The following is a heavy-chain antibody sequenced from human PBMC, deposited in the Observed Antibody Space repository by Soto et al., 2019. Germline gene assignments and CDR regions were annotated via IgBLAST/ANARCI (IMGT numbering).Heavy chain of an antibody. CDR3: ARDYTPYYCGKSGYWVSFDY. J-gene: IGHJ4*02. D-gene: IGHD2-21*01. CDR2: ISAYNGNT. CDR1: GYTFTSYG. Sequence: ASVKVSCKASGYTFTSYGISWVRQAPGQGLEWMGWISAYNGNTNYAQKLQGRVTMTTDTSTSTAYMELRSLRSDDTAVYYCARDYTPYYCGKSGYWVSFDYWGQGTLVTVSS. V-gene: IGHV1-18*04.